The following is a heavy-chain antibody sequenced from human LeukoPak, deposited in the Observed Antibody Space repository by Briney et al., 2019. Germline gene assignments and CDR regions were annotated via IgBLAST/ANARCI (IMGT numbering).Heavy chain of an antibody. V-gene: IGHV4-34*01. Sequence: PSETLSLTCAVYGGSFSGYYWSWIRQPPGKGLDWIGGINHNTSTNYNPSLKSRVTISVDTSKNQFSLELSSVTAADTAIYYCARGFCGDYVMFDPWGQGTLVTVSS. CDR3: ARGFCGDYVMFDP. J-gene: IGHJ5*02. CDR1: GGSFSGYY. CDR2: INHNTST. D-gene: IGHD4-17*01.